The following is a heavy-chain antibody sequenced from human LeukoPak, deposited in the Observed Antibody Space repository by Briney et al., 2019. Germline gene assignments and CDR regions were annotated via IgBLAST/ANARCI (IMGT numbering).Heavy chain of an antibody. V-gene: IGHV3-74*01. CDR3: AKGNYDILTGYYLMVFDY. Sequence: GGSLRLSCAASGFTLSTYWMHWVRQAPGKGLVWVSRINSDGSSTSYADSVKGRFTISRDNAKNTLYLQMNSLRAEDTAVYYCAKGNYDILTGYYLMVFDYWGQGTLVTVSS. CDR2: INSDGSST. J-gene: IGHJ4*02. CDR1: GFTLSTYW. D-gene: IGHD3-9*01.